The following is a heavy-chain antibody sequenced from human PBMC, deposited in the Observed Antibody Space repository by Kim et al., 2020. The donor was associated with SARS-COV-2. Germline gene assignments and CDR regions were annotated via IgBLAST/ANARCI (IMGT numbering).Heavy chain of an antibody. V-gene: IGHV3-30*01. D-gene: IGHD2-2*01. Sequence: DSGKGRFTISRDNTKNTLYLQMNSLRAEDTAVYYCARPDIVVVPAARLDYWGQGTLVTVSS. CDR3: ARPDIVVVPAARLDY. J-gene: IGHJ4*02.